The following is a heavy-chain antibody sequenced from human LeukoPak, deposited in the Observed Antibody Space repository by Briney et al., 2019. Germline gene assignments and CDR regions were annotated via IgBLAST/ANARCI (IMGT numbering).Heavy chain of an antibody. CDR2: IYYSGST. Sequence: SQTLSLTCTVSGGSISSGGYYWSWIRQHPGKGLEWIGYIYYSGSTYYNPSLKSRVTISVDTSKNQFSLKLSSVTAADTAVYYCARESRDRDSEDHRGYYFDYWGQGTLVTVSS. CDR1: GGSISSGGYY. V-gene: IGHV4-31*03. J-gene: IGHJ4*02. D-gene: IGHD2-21*02. CDR3: ARESRDRDSEDHRGYYFDY.